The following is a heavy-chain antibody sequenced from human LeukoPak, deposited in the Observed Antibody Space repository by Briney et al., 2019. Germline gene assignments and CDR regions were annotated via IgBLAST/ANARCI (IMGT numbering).Heavy chain of an antibody. D-gene: IGHD2-2*02. Sequence: GASVKVSCKASGGTFSSYAISWVRQAPGQGLEWMGGIIPIFGTANYAQKFQGRVTITTDESTSTAYMELSSLRSEDTAVYYCARGGSYCSSTSCYTAYDYRGQGTLVTVSS. CDR3: ARGGSYCSSTSCYTAYDY. CDR1: GGTFSSYA. CDR2: IIPIFGTA. V-gene: IGHV1-69*05. J-gene: IGHJ4*02.